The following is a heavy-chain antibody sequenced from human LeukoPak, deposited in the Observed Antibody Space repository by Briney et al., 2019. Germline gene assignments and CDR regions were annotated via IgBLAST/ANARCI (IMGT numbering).Heavy chain of an antibody. V-gene: IGHV3-53*01. CDR3: ARDSSGYYDAFDI. J-gene: IGHJ3*02. D-gene: IGHD3-22*01. Sequence: AGGSLRLSCAASGFTVSSNYMSWVRQAPGKGLEWVSVIYSGGSTYYADSVKGRFTISRDNSKNTLYLQMNSLRAEDTAVFYWARDSSGYYDAFDIWGQGTMVTVSS. CDR2: IYSGGST. CDR1: GFTVSSNY.